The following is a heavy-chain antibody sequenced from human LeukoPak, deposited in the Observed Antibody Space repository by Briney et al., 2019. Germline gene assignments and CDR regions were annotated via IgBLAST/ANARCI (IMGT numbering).Heavy chain of an antibody. D-gene: IGHD3-10*01. CDR1: GFTFSSYA. J-gene: IGHJ4*02. Sequence: PGGSLRLSCAASGFTFSSYAMSWVRQAPGKGLEWVSAISGSGGSTYYADSVKGRFTISRDNSENTLYLQMNSLRAEDTAVYYCANKAMVRGVIIDYWGQGTLVTVSS. CDR2: ISGSGGST. CDR3: ANKAMVRGVIIDY. V-gene: IGHV3-23*01.